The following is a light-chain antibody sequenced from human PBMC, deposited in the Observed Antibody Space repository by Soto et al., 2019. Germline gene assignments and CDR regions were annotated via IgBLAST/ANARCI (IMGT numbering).Light chain of an antibody. CDR2: RSF. J-gene: IGKJ4*01. CDR3: QQAKDFPLT. CDR1: QGIDDW. V-gene: IGKV1-12*01. Sequence: DIQMTQSPSSVSVSVGDTVTITCRANQGIDDWLAWYQQKPGKAPKLLMYRSFTLESGVPSRFSGSRSGTDFILTISSLQPEDFATYYCQQAKDFPLTFGGGTKVDIK.